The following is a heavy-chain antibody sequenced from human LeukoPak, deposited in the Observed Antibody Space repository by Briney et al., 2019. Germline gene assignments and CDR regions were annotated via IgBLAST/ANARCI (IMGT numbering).Heavy chain of an antibody. D-gene: IGHD2-2*01. CDR1: GGSISSSSYY. V-gene: IGHV4-39*06. CDR3: ARNGFLGYCSSTSCYFEY. Sequence: SETLSLTCTVSGGSISSSSYYWGWIRQPPGKGLEWIGSIYYSESTYYNPSLKGRVTISVDTSKSQFTPKLSSVTAADTAVYYCARNGFLGYCSSTSCYFEYWGQGTLVTVSP. CDR2: IYYSEST. J-gene: IGHJ4*02.